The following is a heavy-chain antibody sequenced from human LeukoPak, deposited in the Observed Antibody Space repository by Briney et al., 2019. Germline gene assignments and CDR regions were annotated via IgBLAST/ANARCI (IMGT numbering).Heavy chain of an antibody. Sequence: SETLSLTCTVSSYSISSGYYWGCIRQPPGKGLEWIGSIYHSGSTSYNPSLKSRVTISVDTSKNQFSLKLSSVTAADTAVYYCARDNYYGSGSYYPWSSDYYYYMDVWGKGTTVTVSS. CDR1: SYSISSGYY. D-gene: IGHD3-10*01. V-gene: IGHV4-38-2*02. CDR3: ARDNYYGSGSYYPWSSDYYYYMDV. J-gene: IGHJ6*03. CDR2: IYHSGST.